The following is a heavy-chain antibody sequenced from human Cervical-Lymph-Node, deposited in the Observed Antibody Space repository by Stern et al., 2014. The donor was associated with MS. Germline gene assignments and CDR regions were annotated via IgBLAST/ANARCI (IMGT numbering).Heavy chain of an antibody. CDR2: ISYDGSNK. D-gene: IGHD2-2*01. CDR3: AKESGYQLLLRFAY. J-gene: IGHJ4*02. CDR1: GFTFSSYG. V-gene: IGHV3-30*18. Sequence: VQLVESGGGVVQPGRSLRLSCAGSGFTFSSYGMHWVRQAPGKGLEWVAVISYDGSNKYYADSVKGRFPISRDNSKNTLYLQMNSLRAEDTAVYYCAKESGYQLLLRFAYWGQGTLVTVSS.